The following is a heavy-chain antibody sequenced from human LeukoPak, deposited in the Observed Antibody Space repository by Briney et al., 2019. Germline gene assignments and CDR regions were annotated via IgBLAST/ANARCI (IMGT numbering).Heavy chain of an antibody. CDR3: ARAFVTAAGFFDT. CDR2: IYAGGTR. CDR1: GFTVSSSY. D-gene: IGHD2-2*01. J-gene: IGHJ4*02. V-gene: IGHV3-66*02. Sequence: GGSLRLSCAASGFTVSSSYMSWVRQAPGKGLEWVSVIYAGGTRHYADSVKGRFTISRDNSVNTLYLQMNSLRTEDTAVYHCARAFVTAAGFFDTWGRGTRVTVSS.